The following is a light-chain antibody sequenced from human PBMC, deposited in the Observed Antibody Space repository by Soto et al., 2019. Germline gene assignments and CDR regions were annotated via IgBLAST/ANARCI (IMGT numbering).Light chain of an antibody. CDR3: QQYGGSPLFT. V-gene: IGKV3-20*01. Sequence: EMVLTQSPDTLSLSPGERAALSCRASQRVTSNYLAWYQKKPDQAPRLLIYGASNRATGIPDRFSGSGSGTDFTLTISRLEPEDFAVYSCQQYGGSPLFTFGPGTRVDFK. CDR2: GAS. CDR1: QRVTSNY. J-gene: IGKJ3*01.